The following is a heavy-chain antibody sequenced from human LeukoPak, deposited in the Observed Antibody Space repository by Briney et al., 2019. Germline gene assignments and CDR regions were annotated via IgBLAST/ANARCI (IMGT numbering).Heavy chain of an antibody. V-gene: IGHV4-39*01. Sequence: SETLSLTCTVSGGSISSSSYYWGWIRQPPGKGLEWFGSIYYSGSTYYNPSLKSRVTISVDTSKNQFSLKLSSVTAADTAVYYCARHPDFWSGYYYYGMDVWGQGTTVTVSS. CDR1: GGSISSSSYY. D-gene: IGHD3-3*01. CDR2: IYYSGST. J-gene: IGHJ6*02. CDR3: ARHPDFWSGYYYYGMDV.